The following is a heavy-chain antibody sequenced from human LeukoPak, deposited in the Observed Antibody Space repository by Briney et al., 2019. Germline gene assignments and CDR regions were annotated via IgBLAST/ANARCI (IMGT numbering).Heavy chain of an antibody. D-gene: IGHD3-16*01. V-gene: IGHV3-30*04. J-gene: IGHJ4*02. CDR2: ISYDGRNQ. CDR3: ARYGGFLDY. Sequence: GGSLRLSCAASGFTFSNYAMHWVRQAPGKGQEWVAVISYDGRNQYYADSVKGRFTVSRDNSKSTLYLQMNSLRGEDTAVYNCARYGGFLDYWGQGTLVTVSS. CDR1: GFTFSNYA.